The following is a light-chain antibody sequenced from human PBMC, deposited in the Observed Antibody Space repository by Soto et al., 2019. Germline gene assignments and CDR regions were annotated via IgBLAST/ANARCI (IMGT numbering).Light chain of an antibody. CDR1: QSVSSSF. Sequence: EIVLTQSPGTLSLSPGERATLSCRASQSVSSSFLAWYQQRPGQAPRLLIYAASNTAPGIPDRFSGSGSGTDFTLTISRLEPEDFAVYYCQQYNNWPPITFGQGTRLESK. CDR2: AAS. V-gene: IGKV3-20*01. J-gene: IGKJ5*01. CDR3: QQYNNWPPIT.